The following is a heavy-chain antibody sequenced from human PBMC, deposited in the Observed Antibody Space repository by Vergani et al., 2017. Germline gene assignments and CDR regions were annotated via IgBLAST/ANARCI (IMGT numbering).Heavy chain of an antibody. CDR3: AKDVNQVGVWSPSGDY. Sequence: QVQLVESGGGVVQPGRSLRLSCAASGFTFSSYGMHWVRQAPGKGLEWVAVISYDGSNKYYADSVKGRFTISRDNSKNTLYLQMNSLRAEDTAVYYCAKDVNQVGVWSPSGDYWGQGTLVTVSS. J-gene: IGHJ4*02. V-gene: IGHV3-30*18. CDR1: GFTFSSYG. CDR2: ISYDGSNK. D-gene: IGHD3-3*01.